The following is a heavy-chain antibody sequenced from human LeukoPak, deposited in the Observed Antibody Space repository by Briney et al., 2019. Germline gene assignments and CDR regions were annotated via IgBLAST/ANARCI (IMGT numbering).Heavy chain of an antibody. Sequence: ASVKLSCKASGYTFTVYYMHWVRQATEQWLEWMEWINPNSGGTNYAQKFQGRVTMTRDTSISTAYMDLSRLRSDDTAMYYCARVRRWLQRYFDYWGQGILVTVSS. CDR3: ARVRRWLQRYFDY. V-gene: IGHV1-2*02. J-gene: IGHJ4*02. CDR1: GYTFTVYY. CDR2: INPNSGGT. D-gene: IGHD5-24*01.